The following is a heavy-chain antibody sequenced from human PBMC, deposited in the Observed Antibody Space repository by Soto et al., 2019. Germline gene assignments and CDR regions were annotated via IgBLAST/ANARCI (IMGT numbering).Heavy chain of an antibody. V-gene: IGHV4-30-2*01. CDR2: IYHSGST. J-gene: IGHJ4*02. CDR3: ARGYSSGWAHFDY. Sequence: TLSLKCAVAGCSISSGGYSWSWIRQPPGKGLEWIGYIYHSGSTYYNPSLKSRVTISVDRSKNQFSLKLSSVTAADTAVYYCARGYSSGWAHFDYSGQGTLVTVSS. D-gene: IGHD6-19*01. CDR1: GCSISSGGYS.